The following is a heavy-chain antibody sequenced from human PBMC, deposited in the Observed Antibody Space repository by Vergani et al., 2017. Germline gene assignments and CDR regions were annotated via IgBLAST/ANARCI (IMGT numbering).Heavy chain of an antibody. CDR3: ARSRPYCTSGSCPAI. Sequence: QVKLQESGPGLLKPSQTLSLTCTVSGESIRSGSHYWSWIRQPAGKGPEWIGHIHTGGLTDLNPSFKSRVSISVDTSKSQFSLKLNSVTVADTAVYYCARSRPYCTSGSCPAIWGQGTLVTVSS. CDR1: GESIRSGSHY. D-gene: IGHD2-15*01. CDR2: IHTGGLT. J-gene: IGHJ4*02. V-gene: IGHV4-61*02.